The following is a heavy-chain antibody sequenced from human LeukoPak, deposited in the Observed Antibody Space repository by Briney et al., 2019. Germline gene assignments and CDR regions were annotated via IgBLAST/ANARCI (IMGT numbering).Heavy chain of an antibody. V-gene: IGHV4-59*12. J-gene: IGHJ5*02. D-gene: IGHD3-3*01. CDR3: ARGGIYDFWSGLHNWFDP. Sequence: SETLSLTCTVSGGSISSYYWSWIRQPPGKGLEWIAYISDIGSINYNPSLKSRVTISLDTSKNQFSLKLSSVTAADTAVYYCARGGIYDFWSGLHNWFDPWGQGTLVTVSS. CDR2: ISDIGSI. CDR1: GGSISSYY.